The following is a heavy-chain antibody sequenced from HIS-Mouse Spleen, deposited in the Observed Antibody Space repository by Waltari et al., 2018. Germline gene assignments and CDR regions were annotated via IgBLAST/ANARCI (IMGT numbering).Heavy chain of an antibody. CDR1: GGSFSGYY. V-gene: IGHV4-34*01. Sequence: QVQLQQWGAGLLQPSETLSLTCAVYGGSFSGYYWSWIRQPPGKGLEWIGEINHSGSTNYNPSLKSRVTISVDTSKNQFSLKLSSVTAADTAVYYCARGLDGGYFDYWGQGTLVTVSS. CDR3: ARGLDGGYFDY. D-gene: IGHD3-10*01. CDR2: INHSGST. J-gene: IGHJ4*02.